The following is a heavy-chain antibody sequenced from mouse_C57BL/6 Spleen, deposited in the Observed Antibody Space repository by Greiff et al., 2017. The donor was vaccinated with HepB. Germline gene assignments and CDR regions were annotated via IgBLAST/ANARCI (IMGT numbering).Heavy chain of an antibody. CDR2: IDPSDSET. CDR1: GYTFTSYW. V-gene: IGHV1-52*01. D-gene: IGHD2-12*01. Sequence: QVQLQQPGAELVRPGSSVKLSCKASGYTFTSYWMHWVKQRPIQGLEWIGNIDPSDSETHYNQKFKDKATLTVDKSSSTAYMQLSSLTSEDSAVYYCAKSYDGISYAMDYWGQGTSVTVSS. CDR3: AKSYDGISYAMDY. J-gene: IGHJ4*01.